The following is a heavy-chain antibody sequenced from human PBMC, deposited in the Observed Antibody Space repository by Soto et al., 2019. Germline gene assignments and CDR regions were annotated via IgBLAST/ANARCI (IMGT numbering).Heavy chain of an antibody. CDR3: AKSYSSGWSMDY. CDR2: ISYDGSNK. V-gene: IGHV3-30*18. D-gene: IGHD6-19*01. CDR1: GFTFSSYG. J-gene: IGHJ4*02. Sequence: QVQLVESGGGVVQPGRSLRLSCAASGFTFSSYGMHWVRQAPGKGLEWVAVISYDGSNKYYADSVKGRFTISRDNSKNTLYLQMNSLRAEDTAVYYCAKSYSSGWSMDYWGQGTLVTVSS.